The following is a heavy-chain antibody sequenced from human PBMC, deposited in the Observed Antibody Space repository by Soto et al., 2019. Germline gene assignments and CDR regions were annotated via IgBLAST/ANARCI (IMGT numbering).Heavy chain of an antibody. J-gene: IGHJ4*02. Sequence: EVQLVESGGGLVKPGGSLRLSCAASGFTFSSYNMNWVRQAPGKGLEWVSSISGSGGSTYYADSVKGRFTISRDNSKNTLYLQMNSLRAEDTAVYYCAKGFTMIVVVITTGLDYWGQGTLVTVSS. CDR3: AKGFTMIVVVITTGLDY. CDR1: GFTFSSYN. D-gene: IGHD3-22*01. CDR2: ISGSGGST. V-gene: IGHV3-23*04.